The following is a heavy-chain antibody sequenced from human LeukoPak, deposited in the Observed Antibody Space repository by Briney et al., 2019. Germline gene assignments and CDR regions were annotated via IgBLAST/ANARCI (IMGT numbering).Heavy chain of an antibody. CDR1: GFTFSSYA. D-gene: IGHD6-19*01. J-gene: IGHJ4*02. Sequence: GGSLRLSCAAAGFTFSSYAMSWVRQAPGKGLEWVSTIRGSGGGTYYADSVKGRFTISRDNSKNTLYLQMNSLRDEDTALYYCAKAGIGVVGYFDYWGQGTLVTVSS. CDR3: AKAGIGVVGYFDY. CDR2: IRGSGGGT. V-gene: IGHV3-23*01.